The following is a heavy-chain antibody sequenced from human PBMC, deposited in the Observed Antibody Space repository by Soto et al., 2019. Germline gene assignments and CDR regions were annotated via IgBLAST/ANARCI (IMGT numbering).Heavy chain of an antibody. D-gene: IGHD6-6*01. CDR3: ARTKDYSSSLDY. V-gene: IGHV4-4*02. J-gene: IGHJ4*02. Sequence: SETLSLTCAVSGGSISSSNWWSWVRQPPGKGLEWIGEIYHSGSTNYNPSLKSRVTISVDTSKRQFSLKLSSVTAADTAIYYCARTKDYSSSLDYWGQGALVTVSS. CDR1: GGSISSSNW. CDR2: IYHSGST.